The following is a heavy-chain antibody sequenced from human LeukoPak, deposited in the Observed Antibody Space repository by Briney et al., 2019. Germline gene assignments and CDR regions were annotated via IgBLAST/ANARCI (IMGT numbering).Heavy chain of an antibody. CDR3: AAGYSSPTYCDY. J-gene: IGHJ4*02. CDR2: IYSGGST. V-gene: IGHV3-53*01. Sequence: GGSLRLSCAASGFTVSSNYMSWVRQAPGKGLEWVSVIYSGGSTYYADSVKGRFTISRDNSKSTLYLQMNSLRAEDTAVYYCAAGYSSPTYCDYWGQGTLVTVSS. D-gene: IGHD6-13*01. CDR1: GFTVSSNY.